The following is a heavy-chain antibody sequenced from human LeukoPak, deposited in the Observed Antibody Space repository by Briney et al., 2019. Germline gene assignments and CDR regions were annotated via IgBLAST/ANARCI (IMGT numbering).Heavy chain of an antibody. CDR1: GYTFTSYA. CDR3: ARNWNKKYYFDY. V-gene: IGHV1-3*04. J-gene: IGHJ4*02. CDR2: INTGNGNT. D-gene: IGHD1/OR15-1a*01. Sequence: ASVKVSRKASGYTFTSYAIHWVRQAPGQRLEWMGWINTGNGNTKYSQKFQGRVTITRDTSASTAYMELSSLRSEDTAVYYCARNWNKKYYFDYWGQGTLVTVSS.